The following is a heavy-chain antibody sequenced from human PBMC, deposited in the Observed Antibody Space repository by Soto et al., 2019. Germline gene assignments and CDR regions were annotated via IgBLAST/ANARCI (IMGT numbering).Heavy chain of an antibody. CDR3: VQSRCGGDCLQSYSSHPYYGLDV. V-gene: IGHV2-5*02. CDR1: GFSLSTTGVG. D-gene: IGHD2-21*01. J-gene: IGHJ6*02. Sequence: QITLKESGPTLVKPTQTLTLTCTFSGFSLSTTGVGVGWIRQPPGKALEWLALIYWDDDKHYNPSLKSRLTITKDTSKNQVVLTMTNMDPVDTATYYCVQSRCGGDCLQSYSSHPYYGLDVWGQGTTVTVSS. CDR2: IYWDDDK.